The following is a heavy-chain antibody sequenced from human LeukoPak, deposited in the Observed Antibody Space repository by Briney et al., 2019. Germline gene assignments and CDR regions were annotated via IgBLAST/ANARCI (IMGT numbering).Heavy chain of an antibody. D-gene: IGHD4-17*01. CDR3: ARVGVTTVTPSDAFDI. CDR2: INHSGST. V-gene: IGHV4-34*01. CDR1: GGSFSGYY. J-gene: IGHJ3*02. Sequence: PSETLSLTCAVYGGSFSGYYWSWIRQPPGKGLEWIGEINHSGSTNYNPSLKSRVTISVDTSKNQFSLKLSSVTAADTAVYYCARVGVTTVTPSDAFDIWGQGTMVTVSS.